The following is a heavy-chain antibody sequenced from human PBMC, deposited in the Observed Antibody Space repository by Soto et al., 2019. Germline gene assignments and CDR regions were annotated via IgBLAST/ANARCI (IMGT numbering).Heavy chain of an antibody. CDR3: ARGPAGDKVDY. V-gene: IGHV4-30-4*01. J-gene: IGHJ4*02. CDR1: GGSISGGGYF. CDR2: VYNIGST. D-gene: IGHD7-27*01. Sequence: QVQLQESGPGLVEPSQTLSLTCTVSGGSISGGGYFWSWIRQPPGKGLEWIGHVYNIGSTYSNPSLTSRVTISVDTSKNQFSLRLSFVTAADTAVYYCARGPAGDKVDYWGQGTLVTVSS.